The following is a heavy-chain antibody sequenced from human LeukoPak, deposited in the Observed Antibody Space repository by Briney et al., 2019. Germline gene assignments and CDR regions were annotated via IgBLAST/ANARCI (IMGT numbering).Heavy chain of an antibody. Sequence: ASVKVSCKASGYTFTSYDINWVRQATGQGPEWMGWMNPNSGNTGYAQKFQGRVTMTRHTSISTAYMELSSLRSEDTAVYYCARGRYSDFWSGYYTLNYYGMDVWGQGTTVTVSS. CDR1: GYTFTSYD. CDR2: MNPNSGNT. CDR3: ARGRYSDFWSGYYTLNYYGMDV. D-gene: IGHD3-3*01. V-gene: IGHV1-8*01. J-gene: IGHJ6*02.